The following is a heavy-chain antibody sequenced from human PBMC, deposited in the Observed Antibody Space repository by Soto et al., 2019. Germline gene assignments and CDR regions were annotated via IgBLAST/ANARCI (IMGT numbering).Heavy chain of an antibody. D-gene: IGHD2-15*01. Sequence: RASVKVSCKASGYTFTSYYMHWVRQAPGQGLEWMGIINPSGGSTSYAQKFQGRVTMTRDTSTSTVYMELSSLRSEDTAVYYCARDKRRKAVVVAATSYYYYGMDVWGQGTTVTVSS. CDR3: ARDKRRKAVVVAATSYYYYGMDV. V-gene: IGHV1-46*01. CDR1: GYTFTSYY. CDR2: INPSGGST. J-gene: IGHJ6*02.